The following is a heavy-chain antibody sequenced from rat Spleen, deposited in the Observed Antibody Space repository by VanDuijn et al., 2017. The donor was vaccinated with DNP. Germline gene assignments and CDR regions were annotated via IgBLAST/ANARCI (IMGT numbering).Heavy chain of an antibody. CDR3: KRVGDLHDGGDGDALDA. CDR2: ITSGAGTT. J-gene: IGHJ4*01. Sequence: EVQLVESGGDLVQPGGSLKLSCVASGFTFSYYWMTWIRQVPGKGLEWIASITSGAGTTSYADSVKGRFTVSRDDAGNTLYLQMNRLRSEDSAPYYCKRVGDLHDGGDGDALDAWGQGTSVTVSS. D-gene: IGHD1-12*02. V-gene: IGHV5-31*01. CDR1: GFTFSYYW.